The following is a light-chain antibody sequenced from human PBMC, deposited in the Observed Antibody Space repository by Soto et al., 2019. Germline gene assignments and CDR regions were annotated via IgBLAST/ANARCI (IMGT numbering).Light chain of an antibody. CDR3: QQSNDLVS. V-gene: IGKV1-33*01. CDR2: DAS. CDR1: QDISNY. Sequence: DIQMTQSTSSLSASVGDRVTITCQASQDISNYLNWYQQKPGKAPKLLIYDASSLESGVPSRFSGSGSGTDFSFTISSLQPEDIATYYCQQSNDLVSFGQGTRLEIK. J-gene: IGKJ5*01.